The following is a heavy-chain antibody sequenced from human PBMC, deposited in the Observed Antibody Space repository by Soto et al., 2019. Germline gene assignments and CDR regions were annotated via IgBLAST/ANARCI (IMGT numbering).Heavy chain of an antibody. Sequence: GGSLRLSCAASGFTFSSSAMHWVRQAPGKGLEWVAVISYDGSNKYYADSVKGQFTISRDNSKNTLYLQMNSLRAEDTAVYYCARDGRSNIVVVPAALDYWGQGTLVTVSS. V-gene: IGHV3-30-3*01. J-gene: IGHJ4*02. CDR3: ARDGRSNIVVVPAALDY. D-gene: IGHD2-2*01. CDR2: ISYDGSNK. CDR1: GFTFSSSA.